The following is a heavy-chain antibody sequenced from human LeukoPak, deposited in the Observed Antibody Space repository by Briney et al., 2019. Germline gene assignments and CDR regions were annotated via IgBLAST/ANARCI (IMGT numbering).Heavy chain of an antibody. CDR2: IYYSGST. CDR1: GGSISSGGYY. J-gene: IGHJ5*02. CDR3: ARDFYGDYPGWFDP. V-gene: IGHV4-30-4*01. D-gene: IGHD4-17*01. Sequence: SETLSLTCTVSGGSISSGGYYWSWIRQPPGKGLEWIGYIYYSGSTYYNPSLKSRVTISVDTSKNQFSLKLSSVTAADTAVYYCARDFYGDYPGWFDPWGQGTLVTVSS.